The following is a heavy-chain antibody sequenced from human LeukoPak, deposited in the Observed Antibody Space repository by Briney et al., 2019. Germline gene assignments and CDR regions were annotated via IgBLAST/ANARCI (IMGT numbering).Heavy chain of an antibody. V-gene: IGHV3-30*03. Sequence: GRSLRLSCAASGFTFSSYGMHWVRQAPGKGLEWVAVISYDGSNKYYADSVKGRFTISRDNSKNTLYLQMNSLRSDDTAVYYCARDSYSSSFWFDPWGQGTLVTVSS. CDR3: ARDSYSSSFWFDP. D-gene: IGHD6-6*01. J-gene: IGHJ5*02. CDR1: GFTFSSYG. CDR2: ISYDGSNK.